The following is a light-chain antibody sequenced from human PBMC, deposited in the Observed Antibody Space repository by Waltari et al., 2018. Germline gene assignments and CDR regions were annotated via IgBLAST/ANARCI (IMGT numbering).Light chain of an antibody. Sequence: QSALTQPASVSGSPGQSITLSCPGTDSDVGAYDFVPWYQKHPGKAPHLIIYEVSNRPSGISNRFSASKSGNTASLTISGLQAEDEADYYCSSYTTSSAPGVFGTGTRVTVL. CDR2: EVS. V-gene: IGLV2-14*01. CDR3: SSYTTSSAPGV. J-gene: IGLJ1*01. CDR1: DSDVGAYDF.